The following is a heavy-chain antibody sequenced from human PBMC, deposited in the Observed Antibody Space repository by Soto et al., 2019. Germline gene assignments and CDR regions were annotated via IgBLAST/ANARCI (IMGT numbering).Heavy chain of an antibody. V-gene: IGHV1-18*01. J-gene: IGHJ6*02. Sequence: ASVKVSCKASGYTFTSYGISWVRQAPGQGLEWMGWISAYNGNTNYAQKLQGRVTMTTDTSTSTAYMELRSLRSDDTAVYYCARDDEDRIAAAGPLMNYYYYGMDVWGQGTTVTVSS. CDR1: GYTFTSYG. D-gene: IGHD6-13*01. CDR3: ARDDEDRIAAAGPLMNYYYYGMDV. CDR2: ISAYNGNT.